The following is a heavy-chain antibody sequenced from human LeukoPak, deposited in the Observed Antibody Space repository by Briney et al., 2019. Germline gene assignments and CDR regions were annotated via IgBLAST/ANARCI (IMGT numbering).Heavy chain of an antibody. Sequence: PGGSLRLSCAASAFTFSSYAMNWVRQAPGKGLEWVSAISASGGSTYYADSVKGRFTISRDNSKNTLYLQINSLRAEDTALYLCAKGGYSTSDGNFDYWGQGTLGTVSS. D-gene: IGHD6-6*01. CDR2: ISASGGST. CDR3: AKGGYSTSDGNFDY. CDR1: AFTFSSYA. V-gene: IGHV3-23*01. J-gene: IGHJ4*02.